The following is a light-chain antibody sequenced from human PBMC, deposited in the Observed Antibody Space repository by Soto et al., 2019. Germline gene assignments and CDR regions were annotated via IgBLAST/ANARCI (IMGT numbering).Light chain of an antibody. Sequence: QSALTQPPSASGSPGQSVTISCTGTSSDVGGYTYVSWYQQYPGKAPKLMIYEVTKRPSGVPDRFSGSKSGNPASLTVSGLQAEDEADYYCSSYGGNNNLVFGGGTKLTVL. CDR1: SSDVGGYTY. V-gene: IGLV2-8*01. CDR3: SSYGGNNNLV. CDR2: EVT. J-gene: IGLJ3*02.